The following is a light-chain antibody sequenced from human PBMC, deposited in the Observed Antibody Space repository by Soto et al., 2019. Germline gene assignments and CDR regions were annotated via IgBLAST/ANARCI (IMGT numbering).Light chain of an antibody. CDR3: AAWDNNLGGPA. CDR1: NSIIGSKY. J-gene: IGLJ2*01. CDR2: RNN. Sequence: QSVLTQPPSASGTPGQMVSISCSGSNSIIGSKYVYWYQQLPGTAPKLLMYRNNQRPSGVPDRFSGSKSGTSASLAISGLRSEDEADYYCAAWDNNLGGPAFGGGTKVTVL. V-gene: IGLV1-47*01.